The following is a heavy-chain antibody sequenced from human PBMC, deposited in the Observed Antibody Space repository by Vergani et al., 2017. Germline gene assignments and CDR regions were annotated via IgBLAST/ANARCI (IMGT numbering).Heavy chain of an antibody. CDR2: IIPIFGTA. Sequence: QVQLVQSGAEVKKPGSSVKVSCKASGGNFSSSAISWVRQAPGQGLEWMGGIIPIFGTANYAQNFQGRVTITADESTSTAYMELSSLRSEDTAVYYCARVRGDGYNGRLDYWGQGTLVTVSS. D-gene: IGHD5-24*01. J-gene: IGHJ4*02. CDR3: ARVRGDGYNGRLDY. V-gene: IGHV1-69*01. CDR1: GGNFSSSA.